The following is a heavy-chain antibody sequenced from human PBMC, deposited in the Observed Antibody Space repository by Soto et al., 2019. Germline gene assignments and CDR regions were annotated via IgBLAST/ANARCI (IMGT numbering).Heavy chain of an antibody. D-gene: IGHD3-22*01. V-gene: IGHV1-69*12. CDR3: ADLSPGYFITTACPPEY. CDR2: IIPVFGRV. CDR1: GGSFKTFA. J-gene: IGHJ4*02. Sequence: QVQLVQSGAEVKKPGSSVKVSCKASGGSFKTFAISWVRQAPGQGLEWMGGIIPVFGRVTYAQNFQGRVTLDAADCKSTAYQGLRRLRSDDTAVYYCADLSPGYFITTACPPEYWGQGTLITVSS.